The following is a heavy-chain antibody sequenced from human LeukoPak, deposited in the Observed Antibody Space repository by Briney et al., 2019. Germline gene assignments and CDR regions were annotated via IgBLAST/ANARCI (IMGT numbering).Heavy chain of an antibody. CDR1: GFTFSSYA. D-gene: IGHD6-19*01. V-gene: IGHV3-23*01. Sequence: PGGSLRLSCAASGFTFSSYAMSWVRQAPGKGPVWVSRVSADGATTVYADSVKGRFTVSRDNAKNTMSLQMTSLRAEDTAVYFCIMYTSGWNWGQGTLVTVSS. CDR3: IMYTSGWN. J-gene: IGHJ4*02. CDR2: VSADGATT.